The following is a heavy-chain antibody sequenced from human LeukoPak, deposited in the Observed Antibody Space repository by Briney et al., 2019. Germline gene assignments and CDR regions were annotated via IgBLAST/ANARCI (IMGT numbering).Heavy chain of an antibody. CDR2: ISYDGSNE. Sequence: GRSLRLSCAASGFTFSSYAMHWVRQAPGKGLEWVAVISYDGSNEYYADSVKGRFTISRDNSKNTLYLQMNSLRAEDTAVYYCARDFVAVAGTEGFDYWGQGTLVTVSS. D-gene: IGHD6-19*01. J-gene: IGHJ4*02. CDR3: ARDFVAVAGTEGFDY. V-gene: IGHV3-30-3*01. CDR1: GFTFSSYA.